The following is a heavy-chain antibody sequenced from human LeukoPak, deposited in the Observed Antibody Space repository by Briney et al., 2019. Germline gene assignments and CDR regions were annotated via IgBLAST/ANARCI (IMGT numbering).Heavy chain of an antibody. J-gene: IGHJ4*02. CDR1: GFTFSTYW. CDR2: INTDGTTT. CDR3: VSDHTGHDDY. V-gene: IGHV3-74*01. D-gene: IGHD1-1*01. Sequence: GGSLRLSCAASGFTFSTYWMHWVRQAPGKGLVWVSRINTDGTTTAYADSVKGRFTISRDNAKNTLHLQMNSLRVEDTAVYYCVSDHTGHDDYWGQGTLVTVSS.